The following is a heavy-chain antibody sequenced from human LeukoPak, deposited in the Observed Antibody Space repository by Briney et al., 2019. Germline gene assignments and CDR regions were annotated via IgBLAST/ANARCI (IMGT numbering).Heavy chain of an antibody. CDR1: GFTFSDYY. J-gene: IGHJ4*02. CDR3: ACVRGDYGDMWFDY. CDR2: ISSSGSTI. Sequence: SGGSLRLSCAASGFTFSDYYMSWIRQAPGKGLEWVSYISSSGSTIYYADSVKGRFTISRDNAKNSLYLQMNSLRAEDTAVYYCACVRGDYGDMWFDYWGQGTLVTVSS. V-gene: IGHV3-11*04. D-gene: IGHD4-17*01.